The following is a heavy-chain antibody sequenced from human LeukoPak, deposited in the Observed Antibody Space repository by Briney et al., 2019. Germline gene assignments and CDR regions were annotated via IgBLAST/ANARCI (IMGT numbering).Heavy chain of an antibody. J-gene: IGHJ4*02. CDR2: INHSGST. CDR1: GGSISSYY. V-gene: IGHV4-34*01. CDR3: ARGYSGYDYKTFDY. Sequence: SETLSLTCTVSGGSISSYYWSWIRQPPGKGLEWIGEINHSGSTNYDPSLKSRVTISVDTSKNQFSLKLSSVTAADTAVYYCARGYSGYDYKTFDYWGQGTLVTVSS. D-gene: IGHD5-12*01.